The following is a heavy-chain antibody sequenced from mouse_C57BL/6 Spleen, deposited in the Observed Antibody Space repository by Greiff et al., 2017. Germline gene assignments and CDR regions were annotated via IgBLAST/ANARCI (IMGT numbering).Heavy chain of an antibody. CDR3: TREGIGWPFDY. CDR1: GFTFSSYA. D-gene: IGHD2-3*01. V-gene: IGHV5-9-1*02. CDR2: ISSGGDYI. Sequence: EVMLVESGAGLVKPGGSLKLSCAASGFTFSSYAMSWVRQTPEKRLEWVAYISSGGDYIYYADTVKGRFTISRDNARNTLYLQMSSLKSEDTAMYYCTREGIGWPFDYWGQGTTLTVSS. J-gene: IGHJ2*01.